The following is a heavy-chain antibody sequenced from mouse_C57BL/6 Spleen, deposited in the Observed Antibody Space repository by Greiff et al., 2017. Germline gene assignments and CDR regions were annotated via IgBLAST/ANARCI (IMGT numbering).Heavy chain of an antibody. D-gene: IGHD2-4*01. CDR2: IRSKSNNYAT. V-gene: IGHV10-1*01. Sequence: EVQLVESGGGLVQPKGSLKLSCAASGFSFNTYAMNWVRQAPGKGLEWVARIRSKSNNYATYYADSVKDRFTISRDDSESMLYLQMNNLKTEDTAMYYCVRHDDYDGVFAYWGQGTLVTVSA. CDR3: VRHDDYDGVFAY. CDR1: GFSFNTYA. J-gene: IGHJ3*01.